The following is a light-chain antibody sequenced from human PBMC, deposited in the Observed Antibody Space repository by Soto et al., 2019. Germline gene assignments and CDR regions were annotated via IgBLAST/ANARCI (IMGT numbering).Light chain of an antibody. V-gene: IGKV1-27*01. CDR1: QGISNY. CDR3: QKYNSAPCT. CDR2: AAS. J-gene: IGKJ1*01. Sequence: DIQMTQSPSSLSASVGDRVTITCRASQGISNYLAWYQQKPAKVPKLLIYAASTLHSGVPSRFSGSGSGTDFTLAISSLQPEDVATYYCQKYNSAPCTFGQGTKVEIK.